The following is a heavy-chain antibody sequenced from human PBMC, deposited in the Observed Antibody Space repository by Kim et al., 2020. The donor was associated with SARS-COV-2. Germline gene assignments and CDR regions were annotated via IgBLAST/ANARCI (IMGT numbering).Heavy chain of an antibody. CDR2: INPNSGGT. CDR1: GYTFTGYY. D-gene: IGHD4-17*01. Sequence: ASVKVSCKASGYTFTGYYMHWVRQAPGQGVAWMGWINPNSGGTNYAQKFQGRTTMTRDTSISAAYMRLSKLGSDDTAVYYCAGDDYGGDRWGRGTLV. J-gene: IGHJ5*02. CDR3: AGDDYGGDR. V-gene: IGHV1-2*02.